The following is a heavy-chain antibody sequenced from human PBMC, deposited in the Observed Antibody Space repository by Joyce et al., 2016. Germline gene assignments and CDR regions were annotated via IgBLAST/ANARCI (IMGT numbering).Heavy chain of an antibody. V-gene: IGHV3-23*01. J-gene: IGHJ6*03. CDR3: AKDRPYSTYYYFYYMEV. CDR1: GFTFNNYG. Sequence: EVQLLESGGGLVQPGGSLTLSCAASGFTFNNYGLTWVRQAPGNGQEWVSSSSDIGGKTYYAESVRDQFTIARDKAKNTLFLQMTSLTAEDTAVYYCAKDRPYSTYYYFYYMEVWGKGTTVTVSS. CDR2: SSDIGGKT. D-gene: IGHD4-11*01.